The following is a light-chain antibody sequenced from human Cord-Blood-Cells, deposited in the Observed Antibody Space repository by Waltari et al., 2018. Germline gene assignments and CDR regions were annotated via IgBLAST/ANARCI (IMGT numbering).Light chain of an antibody. CDR1: SSDVGSYNL. J-gene: IGLJ2*01. CDR3: CSYAGSSTVV. Sequence: QSALTQPASVSGSPGQSITISCTGTSSDVGSYNLVSWYQQHPGKAPQLMIYGGSKRPFRGSNWFSGSKSGNTASLTIAGLQAEDEADYYCCSYAGSSTVVFGGGTKLTVL. V-gene: IGLV2-23*01. CDR2: GGS.